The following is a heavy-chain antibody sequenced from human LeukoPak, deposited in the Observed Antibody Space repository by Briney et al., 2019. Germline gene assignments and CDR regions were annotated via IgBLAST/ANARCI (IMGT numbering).Heavy chain of an antibody. D-gene: IGHD3-22*01. CDR3: AREIHYDSSGQRSLHAFDI. V-gene: IGHV4-34*01. CDR1: GGSFSGYY. J-gene: IGHJ3*02. CDR2: INHSGST. Sequence: PSETLSLTCAVYGGSFSGYYWSWIRQPPGKGLEWIGEINHSGSTNYNPSLKSRVTISADTSKNQFSLKLSSVTAADTALYYCAREIHYDSSGQRSLHAFDIWGQGTMVTVSS.